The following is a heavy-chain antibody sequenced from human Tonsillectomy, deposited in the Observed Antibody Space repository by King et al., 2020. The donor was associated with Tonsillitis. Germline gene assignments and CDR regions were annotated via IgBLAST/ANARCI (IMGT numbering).Heavy chain of an antibody. Sequence: VQLVESGGGVVQPGGSLRLSCAASGFTFSNYALHWVRQAPGKGPEWVALISYDGSDKFYADSVNGRFTIFRDNSKNTLYVQMYSLRCEDTAVCYCARGRGLWLGGGGMDVWGQGTTVTVSS. CDR2: ISYDGSDK. J-gene: IGHJ6*02. CDR3: ARGRGLWLGGGGMDV. D-gene: IGHD3-10*01. V-gene: IGHV3-30-3*01. CDR1: GFTFSNYA.